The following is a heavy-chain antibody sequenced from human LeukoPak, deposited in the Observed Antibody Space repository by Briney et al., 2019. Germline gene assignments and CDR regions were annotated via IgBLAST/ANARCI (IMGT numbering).Heavy chain of an antibody. CDR1: GFTFSSYS. CDR3: ARGVRDPIVVVPAAPDY. Sequence: GGSLRLSCAASGFTFSSYSMNWVRQAPGKGLEWVSYISSSSSTIYYADSVKGRFTISRDNAKNSLYLQMNSLRAEDTAVYYCARGVRDPIVVVPAAPDYWGQGTLVTVSS. V-gene: IGHV3-48*04. D-gene: IGHD2-2*01. J-gene: IGHJ4*02. CDR2: ISSSSSTI.